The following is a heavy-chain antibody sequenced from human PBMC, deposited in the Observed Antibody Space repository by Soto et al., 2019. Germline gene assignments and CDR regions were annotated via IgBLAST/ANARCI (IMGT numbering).Heavy chain of an antibody. J-gene: IGHJ6*02. CDR1: GFTFSSYW. CDR2: IKQDGSEK. D-gene: IGHD6-13*01. Sequence: GGSLRLSCAASGFTFSSYWMSWVRQAPGKGLEWVAHIKQDGSEKYYVDSVKGRFTISRDNAKNSLYQQMNSLRAEDTAVYYCARERDSRWDYYYYGMDVWGQGTTVTVSS. V-gene: IGHV3-7*01. CDR3: ARERDSRWDYYYYGMDV.